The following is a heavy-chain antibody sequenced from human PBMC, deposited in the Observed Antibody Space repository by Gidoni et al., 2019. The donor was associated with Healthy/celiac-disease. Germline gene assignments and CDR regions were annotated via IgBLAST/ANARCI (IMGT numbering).Heavy chain of an antibody. J-gene: IGHJ3*02. CDR3: ARRRVHGAFDI. Sequence: QVQLQQGGPGLLKPSETLSLTCAVYGGSFSGYYWSWTRQPPGKGLEWTGEINHSGSTNYNPSLKSRVTISVDTSKNQFSLKLSSVTAADTAVYYCARRRVHGAFDIWGQGTMVTVSS. D-gene: IGHD3-10*01. CDR1: GGSFSGYY. CDR2: INHSGST. V-gene: IGHV4-34*01.